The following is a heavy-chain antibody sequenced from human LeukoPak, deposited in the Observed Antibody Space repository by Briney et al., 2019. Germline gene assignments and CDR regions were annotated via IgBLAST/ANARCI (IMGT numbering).Heavy chain of an antibody. D-gene: IGHD5-18*01. CDR1: GGTFSSYA. CDR2: IIPIFGIA. CDR3: AREITAMNYYYYGMDV. V-gene: IGHV1-69*04. Sequence: ASVKVSCKASGGTFSSYAISWVRQAPGQGLEWMGRIIPIFGIANYTQKFQGRVTITADKSTSTAYMELSSQRSEDTAVYYCAREITAMNYYYYGMDVWGQGTTVTVSS. J-gene: IGHJ6*02.